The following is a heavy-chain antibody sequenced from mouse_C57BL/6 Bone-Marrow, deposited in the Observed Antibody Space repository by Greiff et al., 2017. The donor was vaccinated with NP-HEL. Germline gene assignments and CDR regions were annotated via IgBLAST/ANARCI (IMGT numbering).Heavy chain of an antibody. CDR2: IYPGGGYT. Sequence: VKLMESGAELVRPGTSVKMSCKASGYTFTNYWIGWAKQRPGHGLEWIGDIYPGGGYTNYNEKFKGKATLTADKSSSTAYMQFSSLTSEDSAIYYCARERLAYYFDYWGQGTTLTVSS. CDR3: ARERLAYYFDY. CDR1: GYTFTNYW. V-gene: IGHV1-63*01. J-gene: IGHJ2*01.